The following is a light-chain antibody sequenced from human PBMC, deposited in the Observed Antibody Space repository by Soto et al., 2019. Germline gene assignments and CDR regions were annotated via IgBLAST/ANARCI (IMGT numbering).Light chain of an antibody. J-gene: IGKJ2*01. V-gene: IGKV3-15*01. CDR1: QSISSE. Sequence: EIVMTQSPATLSVSPGERATLSCRASQSISSELAWYQQKPCQPPRLLIYSASTWATGVPARFTGSGSGSEFTLTISGLQSEDFAVYYCQQGHNWPLTFGQGTRLEI. CDR2: SAS. CDR3: QQGHNWPLT.